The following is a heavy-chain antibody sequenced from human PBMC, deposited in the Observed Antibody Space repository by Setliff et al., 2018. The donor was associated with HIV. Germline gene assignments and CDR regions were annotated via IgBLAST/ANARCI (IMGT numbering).Heavy chain of an antibody. CDR2: INHSGST. CDR3: AREGDYADFEY. CDR1: GYFIRSGYY. J-gene: IGHJ4*02. V-gene: IGHV4-38-2*02. Sequence: SETLSLTCSVSGYFIRSGYYWGWIRQTPGKGLEWIGEINHSGSTNYNPSLKSRVTISIDTSKNQFSLKVRSVTATDTAVYYCAREGDYADFEYWGQGTLVTVSS. D-gene: IGHD4-17*01.